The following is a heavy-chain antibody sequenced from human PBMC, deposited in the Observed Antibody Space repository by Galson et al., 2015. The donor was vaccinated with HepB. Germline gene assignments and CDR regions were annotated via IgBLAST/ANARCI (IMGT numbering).Heavy chain of an antibody. CDR3: AKDPYHGNSTTYYVDY. D-gene: IGHD2/OR15-2a*01. Sequence: SLRLSCAASGFTFSSYAMSWVRQAPGKGLEWVSAISGSGDHTYYADSVKGRFTISRDNSKNTLYLQMNSLRAEDTAVYYCAKDPYHGNSTTYYVDYWGQGTMVTVSS. CDR2: ISGSGDHT. J-gene: IGHJ4*02. V-gene: IGHV3-23*01. CDR1: GFTFSSYA.